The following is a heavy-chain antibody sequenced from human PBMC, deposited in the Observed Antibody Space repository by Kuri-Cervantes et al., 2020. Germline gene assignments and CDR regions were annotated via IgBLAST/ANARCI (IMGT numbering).Heavy chain of an antibody. CDR2: IYYSGST. CDR3: ARGPSYPWFDP. J-gene: IGHJ5*02. V-gene: IGHV4-39*07. CDR1: GGSISSSSYY. Sequence: GSLRLSCTVSGGSISSSSYYWGWIRQPPGKGLEWIGSIYYSGSTYYNPSLKSRVTISVDTSKNQFSLKLSSVTAADTAVYYCARGPSYPWFDPWGQGTLVTVS.